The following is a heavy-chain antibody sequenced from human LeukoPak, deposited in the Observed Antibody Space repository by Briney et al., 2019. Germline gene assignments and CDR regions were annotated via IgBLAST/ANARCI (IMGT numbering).Heavy chain of an antibody. Sequence: KASETLSLTCTVSGGSISSSSYYWGWIRQPPGKGREWIGSIYYSGSTYYNPSLKSRVTISVDTSKTQFSLKLRSVTAADPEVYYCARLVPGRLGITMVRGVIYYFDYWGQGTLVTVSS. J-gene: IGHJ4*02. D-gene: IGHD3-10*01. CDR2: IYYSGST. V-gene: IGHV4-39*07. CDR1: GGSISSSSYY. CDR3: ARLVPGRLGITMVRGVIYYFDY.